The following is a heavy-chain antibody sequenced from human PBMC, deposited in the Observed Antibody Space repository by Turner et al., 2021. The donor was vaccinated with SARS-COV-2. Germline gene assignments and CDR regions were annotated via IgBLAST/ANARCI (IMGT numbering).Heavy chain of an antibody. CDR2: FDPEDGET. CDR1: GYTLTELS. J-gene: IGHJ6*02. CDR3: ATSNTIFGVVTNYYYYYGMDV. V-gene: IGHV1-24*01. D-gene: IGHD3-3*01. Sequence: QVQLVQSGAEVKKPGASLKVSCKVSGYTLTELSMHWVRQAPGKGLEWMGGFDPEDGETIYAQKFQGRVTMTEDTSTDTAYMELSSLRSEDTAVYYCATSNTIFGVVTNYYYYYGMDVWGQGTTVTVSS.